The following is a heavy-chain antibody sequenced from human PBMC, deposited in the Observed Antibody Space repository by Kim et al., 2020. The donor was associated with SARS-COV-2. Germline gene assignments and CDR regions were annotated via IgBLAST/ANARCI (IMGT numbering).Heavy chain of an antibody. CDR3: ARAQHHCSGGSCYYSPFDY. V-gene: IGHV3-30*01. Sequence: GRFTISRDNSKNTLYLQMNSLRAEDTAVYYCARAQHHCSGGSCYYSPFDYWGQGTLVTVSS. D-gene: IGHD2-15*01. J-gene: IGHJ4*02.